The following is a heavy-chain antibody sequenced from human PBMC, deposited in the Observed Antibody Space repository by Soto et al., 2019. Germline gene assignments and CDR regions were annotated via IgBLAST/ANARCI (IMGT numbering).Heavy chain of an antibody. J-gene: IGHJ5*02. CDR3: ASGSSAVYGNWFDP. Sequence: QVQLVQSGAEVKKPGASVKVSGKASGYTFTSYGISRVRQAPGQGLEWMGWISAYNFNTNSAQKLQGRVPITSDTSTGTAYLDLRSMRADDTAVYYCASGSSAVYGNWFDPWGQGTLVTVSS. D-gene: IGHD6-25*01. CDR1: GYTFTSYG. V-gene: IGHV1-18*04. CDR2: ISAYNFNT.